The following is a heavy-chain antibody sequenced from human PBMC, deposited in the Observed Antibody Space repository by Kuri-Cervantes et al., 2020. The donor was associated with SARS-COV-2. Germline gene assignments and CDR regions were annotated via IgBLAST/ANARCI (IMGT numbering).Heavy chain of an antibody. CDR3: ARDNVLLSGSGFDY. CDR2: FYSSGVT. J-gene: IGHJ4*02. V-gene: IGHV4-59*01. Sequence: GSLRLSCSVSGGSISSYYWGWIRQPPGKGLEWIGYFYSSGVTNYNPSLKSRVTISVDTSKYQLSLILSSVTAEDTAVYYCARDNVLLSGSGFDYWGQGTLVTVSS. CDR1: GGSISSYY. D-gene: IGHD1-26*01.